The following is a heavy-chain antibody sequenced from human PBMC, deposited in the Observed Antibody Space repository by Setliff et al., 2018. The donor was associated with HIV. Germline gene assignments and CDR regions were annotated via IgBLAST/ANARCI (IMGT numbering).Heavy chain of an antibody. CDR2: IYYNGSP. D-gene: IGHD5-18*01. V-gene: IGHV4-39*01. CDR3: ARHCGYSPGQICYYYLDI. CDR1: GASIGSSHYY. Sequence: SQTLSLTCSVSGASIGSSHYYWGWIRQPPGKGLEWVASIYYNGSPFYNPSLKSRVTISVDTSKNQFSLNLSSVTAADTAVYYCARHCGYSPGQICYYYLDIWGKGTTVTVSS. J-gene: IGHJ6*03.